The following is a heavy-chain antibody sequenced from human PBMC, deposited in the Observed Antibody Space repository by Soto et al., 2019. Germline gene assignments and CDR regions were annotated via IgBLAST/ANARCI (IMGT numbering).Heavy chain of an antibody. CDR2: IDHSGYT. J-gene: IGHJ5*02. CDR3: ARVRDWFDP. CDR1: VGSFSGYY. V-gene: IGHV4-34*01. D-gene: IGHD3-3*01. Sequence: PSETLSLTCAVYVGSFSGYYWNWIRQPPGKGLEWIGEIDHSGYTNYNPSLKSRVTISVGTSKVQFSLRLTSVTAADTAVYYCARVRDWFDPWGQGTLVTVSS.